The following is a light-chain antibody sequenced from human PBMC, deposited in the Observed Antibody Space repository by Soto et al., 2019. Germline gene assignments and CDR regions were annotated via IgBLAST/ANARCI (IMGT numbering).Light chain of an antibody. V-gene: IGKV1-39*01. Sequence: DIQMTQSPSSLSASVGDRVTITCRASQPMSIHLNWYQQKPGKAPKLLIHAASRLQSGVPSRFSGSASGTDFTLTISSLQPEDFATYYCQQSYSTPRTFGQGTKVEIK. CDR1: QPMSIH. CDR2: AAS. J-gene: IGKJ1*01. CDR3: QQSYSTPRT.